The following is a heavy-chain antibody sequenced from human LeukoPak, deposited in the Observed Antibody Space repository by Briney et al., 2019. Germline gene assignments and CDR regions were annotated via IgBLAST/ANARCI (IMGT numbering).Heavy chain of an antibody. CDR2: INHSGST. D-gene: IGHD5-12*01. J-gene: IGHJ3*02. CDR3: ARDRRGGYSGYDQPHDAFDI. CDR1: GGSFSGLY. Sequence: SETLSLTCAVYGGSFSGLYWSWIRQFPGKGLEWIGEINHSGSTNYNPSLKSRVTISIDTSKNQFSLKLSSVTAADTAVYYCARDRRGGYSGYDQPHDAFDIWGQGTMVTVSS. V-gene: IGHV4-34*01.